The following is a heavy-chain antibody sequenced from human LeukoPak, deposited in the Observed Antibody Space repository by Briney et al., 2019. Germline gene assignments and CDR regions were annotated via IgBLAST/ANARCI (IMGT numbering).Heavy chain of an antibody. CDR1: GFTASSSY. J-gene: IGHJ3*01. Sequence: PGGSLRLSCAASGFTASSSYMSWVRQAPGKGLEWVSVIYSDDSTYYADSVKGRFTISRDNSKNTMYLQMNSVRAEDTAVYYCARGRKTGPVVALDLWGKGKMVPVSS. CDR3: ARGRKTGPVVALDL. D-gene: IGHD3-10*01. V-gene: IGHV3-53*01. CDR2: IYSDDST.